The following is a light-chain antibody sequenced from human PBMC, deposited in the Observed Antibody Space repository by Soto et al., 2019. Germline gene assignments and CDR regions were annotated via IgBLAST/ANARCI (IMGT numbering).Light chain of an antibody. J-gene: IGKJ4*01. Sequence: DIVMTQSPDSLAVSLGERATINCKSSQSVLYSSDNKNYLAWYQHKPGQPPKLLIYWASTRESGVPDRISGSGSGTDFTLTISSLQAEDVEVYYCQQYYNTPLTFGGGTKVDIX. CDR3: QQYYNTPLT. CDR1: QSVLYSSDNKNY. V-gene: IGKV4-1*01. CDR2: WAS.